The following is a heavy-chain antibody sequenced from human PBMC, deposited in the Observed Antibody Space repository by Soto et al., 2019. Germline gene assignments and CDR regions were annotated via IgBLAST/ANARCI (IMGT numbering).Heavy chain of an antibody. CDR1: AFTLSSYG. Sequence: QVQLVESGGGVVQPGRSLRLSCAESAFTLSSYGVHWVRHAPGKGLEWVAVIWYDGSNKYYADSVKGRFTISRDNSKNTLYLQMDSLRAEDTAVYYCARDMGSSSSWLRYYYYAMDVWGQGTTVTVSS. CDR2: IWYDGSNK. J-gene: IGHJ6*02. V-gene: IGHV3-33*01. CDR3: ARDMGSSSSWLRYYYYAMDV. D-gene: IGHD6-13*01.